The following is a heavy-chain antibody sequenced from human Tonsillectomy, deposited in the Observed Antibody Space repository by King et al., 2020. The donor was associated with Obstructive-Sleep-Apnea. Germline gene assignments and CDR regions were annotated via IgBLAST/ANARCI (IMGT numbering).Heavy chain of an antibody. D-gene: IGHD6-13*01. CDR3: AKGEWSSRSIDY. Sequence: VQLVESGGGVVQPGTSLRLSCAASGFSFSTRDIHWVRQAPGKGLEWVALISWNERDKYYADSVKGRFTISRDNSKNTLYLEMNGLRAEDTAAYYCAKGEWSSRSIDYWGQGTLVTDSS. V-gene: IGHV3-30*18. CDR1: GFSFSTRD. J-gene: IGHJ4*02. CDR2: ISWNERDK.